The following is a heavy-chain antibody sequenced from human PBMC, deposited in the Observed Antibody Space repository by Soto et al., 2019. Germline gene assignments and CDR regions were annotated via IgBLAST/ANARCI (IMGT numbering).Heavy chain of an antibody. CDR2: IYYSGST. CDR3: ARGGIAAAGVFDY. D-gene: IGHD6-13*01. V-gene: IGHV4-31*03. CDR1: GGSISSGGYY. Sequence: PSETLSLTCTVSGGSISSGGYYWSWIRQHPGKGLEWIGYIYYSGSTYYNPSLKSRVTISVDASKNQFSLKLSSVTAADTAEYYCARGGIAAAGVFDYWGQGTLVTVSS. J-gene: IGHJ4*02.